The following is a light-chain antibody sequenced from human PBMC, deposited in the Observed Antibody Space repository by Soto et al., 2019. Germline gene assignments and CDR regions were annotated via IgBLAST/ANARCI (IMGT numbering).Light chain of an antibody. J-gene: IGKJ1*01. V-gene: IGKV1-39*01. Sequence: DLQMTQSPSSLSASVGDRVTITCRASQSIGTYLNWYQKKPGKAPNLLISAASSLQSGAPSRFSGGGSGTDFTLTISSLQPEDFATYYCQQTYSTPRTFGQGTKVEIK. CDR1: QSIGTY. CDR2: AAS. CDR3: QQTYSTPRT.